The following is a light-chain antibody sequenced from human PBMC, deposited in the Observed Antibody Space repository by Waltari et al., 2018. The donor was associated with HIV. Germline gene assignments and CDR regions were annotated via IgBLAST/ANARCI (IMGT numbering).Light chain of an antibody. Sequence: QTVVTQEPSFSVSPGGTVTLTCGLSSGSVSSRYYPSWYQKTPCLPPPILIYDTNTRSAGVPDRFSGSILGNKAALTITGAQSDDESDYYCLLYVGTGIWVFGGGTKVTVL. CDR1: SGSVSSRYY. V-gene: IGLV8-61*01. CDR3: LLYVGTGIWV. J-gene: IGLJ3*02. CDR2: DTN.